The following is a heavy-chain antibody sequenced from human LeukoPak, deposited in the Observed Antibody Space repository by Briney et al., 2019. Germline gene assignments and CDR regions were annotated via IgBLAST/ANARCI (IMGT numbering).Heavy chain of an antibody. Sequence: GGSLRLSCAASGFIFSSYGMHWVRQAPGKGLEWVSAISGSGGSTYYADSVKGRFTISRDNSKNTLYLQMNSLRAEDTAVYYCAKVNGDYYDSSGYLYWGQGTLVTVSS. J-gene: IGHJ4*02. CDR3: AKVNGDYYDSSGYLY. D-gene: IGHD3-22*01. V-gene: IGHV3-23*01. CDR1: GFIFSSYG. CDR2: ISGSGGST.